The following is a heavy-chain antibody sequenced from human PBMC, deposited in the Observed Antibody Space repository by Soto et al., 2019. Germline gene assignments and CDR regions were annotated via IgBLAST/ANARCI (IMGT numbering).Heavy chain of an antibody. J-gene: IGHJ6*02. V-gene: IGHV3-23*01. D-gene: IGHD2-2*01. CDR1: GFTFSSYA. CDR3: AKSSRGSIVVVPAASYYYYYGMDV. Sequence: PGGSLRLSCAASGFTFSSYAMSWVRQAPGKGLEWVSAISGSGGSTYYADSVKGRFTISRDNSKNTLYLQMNSLRAEDTAVYYCAKSSRGSIVVVPAASYYYYYGMDVWGQGTTVTVSS. CDR2: ISGSGGST.